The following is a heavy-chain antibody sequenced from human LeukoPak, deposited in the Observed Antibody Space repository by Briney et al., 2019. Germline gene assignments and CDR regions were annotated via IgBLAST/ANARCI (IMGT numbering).Heavy chain of an antibody. V-gene: IGHV3-30-3*01. J-gene: IGHJ4*02. CDR3: ARVRDGRYFDWPCLDY. D-gene: IGHD3-9*01. CDR1: GFTFSSYA. Sequence: GGSLRLSCAASGFTFSSYAMHWVRQAPGKGLEWVAVISYDGSNKYYADSVKGRFTISRDNSKNTLYLQMNSLRAEDTAVYYCARVRDGRYFDWPCLDYWGQGTLVTVSS. CDR2: ISYDGSNK.